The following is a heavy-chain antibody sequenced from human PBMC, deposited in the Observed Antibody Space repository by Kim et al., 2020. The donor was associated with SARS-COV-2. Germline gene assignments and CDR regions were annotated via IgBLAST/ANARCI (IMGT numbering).Heavy chain of an antibody. J-gene: IGHJ6*01. CDR3: ARRLSNTSGWGRHYWDL. CDR2: INHSGRT. D-gene: IGHD3-10*01. CDR1: GGSFSGYY. Sequence: SETLSLTCAVYGGSFSGYYWSWIRQPPGKGLEWIGEINHSGRTNYNPSLKSRVTRSVNTSKNQFSLKLTSVTAADTAVYYCARRLSNTSGWGRHYWDLWG. V-gene: IGHV4-34*01.